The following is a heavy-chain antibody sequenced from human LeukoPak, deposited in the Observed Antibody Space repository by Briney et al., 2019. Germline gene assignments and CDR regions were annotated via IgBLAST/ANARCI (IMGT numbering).Heavy chain of an antibody. V-gene: IGHV1-69*13. CDR3: AAGTGYSSGWSIYY. CDR2: IIPIFGTA. Sequence: SVKVSCKASGGTFSSYAISWVRQAPGQGLEWMGGIIPIFGTANYAQKFQGRVTITADESTSTAYMELSSLRSEDTAVYYCAAGTGYSSGWSIYYWGQGTLVTVSS. D-gene: IGHD6-19*01. CDR1: GGTFSSYA. J-gene: IGHJ4*02.